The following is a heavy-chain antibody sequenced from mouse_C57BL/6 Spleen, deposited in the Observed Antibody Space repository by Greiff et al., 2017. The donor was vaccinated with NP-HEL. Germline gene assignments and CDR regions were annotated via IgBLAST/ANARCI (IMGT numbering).Heavy chain of an antibody. V-gene: IGHV1-64*01. Sequence: QVQLQQPGAELVKPGASVKLSCKASGYTFTSYWMHWVKQRPGQGLEWIGMIHPNSGSTNYNEKFKSKATLTVDKSSSTAYMQLSSLTSEDSAVYYCANYGSSYRDWYFDVWGTGTTVTVSS. J-gene: IGHJ1*03. D-gene: IGHD1-1*01. CDR1: GYTFTSYW. CDR3: ANYGSSYRDWYFDV. CDR2: IHPNSGST.